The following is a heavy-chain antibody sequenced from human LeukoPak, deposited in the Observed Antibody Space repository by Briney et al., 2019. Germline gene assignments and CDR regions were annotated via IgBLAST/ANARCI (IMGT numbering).Heavy chain of an antibody. CDR2: IYSGGST. V-gene: IGHV3-53*05. Sequence: PGGSLRLSCAASGFTVSSNYMSWVRQAPGKGLEWVSVIYSGGSTYYADSVKGRFTISRDNSKNTLYLQMNSLRAEDTAVYYCAKDGDDYYGSGSYADYWGQGTLVTVSS. CDR1: GFTVSSNY. D-gene: IGHD3-10*01. J-gene: IGHJ4*02. CDR3: AKDGDDYYGSGSYADY.